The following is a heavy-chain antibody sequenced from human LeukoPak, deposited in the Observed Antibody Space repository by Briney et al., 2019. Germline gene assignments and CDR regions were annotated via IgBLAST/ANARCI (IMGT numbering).Heavy chain of an antibody. D-gene: IGHD3-22*01. CDR1: GFTFSSYS. Sequence: PGGSLRLSCAASGFTFSSYSMNWVRQAPGKGLEWVSSISSSSSYIYYADSVKGRFTISRDNAKSSLYLQMNSLRAEDTAVYYCASPLRGSYDSSGFLRWGQGTLVTVSS. CDR2: ISSSSSYI. V-gene: IGHV3-21*01. CDR3: ASPLRGSYDSSGFLR. J-gene: IGHJ4*02.